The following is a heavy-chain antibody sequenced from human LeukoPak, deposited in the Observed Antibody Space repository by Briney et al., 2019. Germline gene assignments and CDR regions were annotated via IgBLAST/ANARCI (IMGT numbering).Heavy chain of an antibody. Sequence: GGSLRLSCAASGFTFTNYWMTWVRQAPGKGLEWVANIKQDGSEKYPVDSVKGRFTISRDNAKNSLYLQMNSLRAEDTAVYYCARRGAVTNAFDIWGQGTMVTVSS. CDR3: ARRGAVTNAFDI. CDR2: IKQDGSEK. J-gene: IGHJ3*02. CDR1: GFTFTNYW. D-gene: IGHD4-17*01. V-gene: IGHV3-7*01.